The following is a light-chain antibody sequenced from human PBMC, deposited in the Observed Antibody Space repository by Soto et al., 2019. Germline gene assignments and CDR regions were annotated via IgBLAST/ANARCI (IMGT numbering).Light chain of an antibody. CDR3: SSYAGINNLGV. J-gene: IGLJ1*01. CDR2: EVN. Sequence: QSALTQPPSASGSPGQSVTISCTGTSSDVGGYKYVSWYQQHPGKAPKLMIFEVNKRPSGVPVRFSGSKSGNTASLTVSGLQAEEEADYYCSSYAGINNLGVFGTGTKLTV. CDR1: SSDVGGYKY. V-gene: IGLV2-8*01.